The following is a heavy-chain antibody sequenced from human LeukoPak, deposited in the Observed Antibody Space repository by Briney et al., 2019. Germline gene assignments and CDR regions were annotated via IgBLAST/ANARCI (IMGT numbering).Heavy chain of an antibody. V-gene: IGHV1-18*01. J-gene: IGHJ3*02. Sequence: GASVKVSCKASGYTFTSYGISWVRQAPRQGLEWMGWISAYNGNTNYAQKLQGRVTMTTDTSTSTAYMELRSLRSDDTAVYYCARDQGRYSGSMMAFDIWGQGTMVTVSS. D-gene: IGHD1-26*01. CDR2: ISAYNGNT. CDR3: ARDQGRYSGSMMAFDI. CDR1: GYTFTSYG.